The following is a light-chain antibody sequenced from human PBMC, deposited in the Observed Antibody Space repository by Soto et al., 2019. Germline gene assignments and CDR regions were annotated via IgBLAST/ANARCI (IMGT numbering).Light chain of an antibody. CDR3: QQYNSYIT. Sequence: DIQMTQSPSTLSASVGDRVTTTCRASQSISSWLAWYQQKPGKAPKLLIYDASSLESGVPSRFSGSGSGTEFTLTISSLQPDDFATYYCQQYNSYITFGGGTKVEIK. J-gene: IGKJ4*01. V-gene: IGKV1-5*01. CDR2: DAS. CDR1: QSISSW.